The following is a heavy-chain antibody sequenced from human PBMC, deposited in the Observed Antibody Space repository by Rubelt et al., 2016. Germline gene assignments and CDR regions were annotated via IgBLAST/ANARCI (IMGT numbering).Heavy chain of an antibody. D-gene: IGHD2-15*01. Sequence: QVQLQQWGSGLLKPSETLSLTCAVYGGSFSGYYLSWIRQPPGKGLEWIGEINHSGSTNYNPSLKSRVTISVDTSKSQFSVKLSSVTAAETAVYYCAKEPCSCGNCYLGYWGQGTRVTVSS. J-gene: IGHJ4*02. V-gene: IGHV4-34*01. CDR2: INHSGST. CDR3: AKEPCSCGNCYLGY. CDR1: GGSFSGYY.